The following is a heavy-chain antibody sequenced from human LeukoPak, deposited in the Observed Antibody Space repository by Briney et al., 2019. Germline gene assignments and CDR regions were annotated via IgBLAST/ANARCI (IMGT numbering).Heavy chain of an antibody. Sequence: PSETLSLPCAVYGESFSGYYWSWIRQPPGKGLEWIGEINHSGSTNYNPSLKSRVTISVDTSKNQFSLKLSSVTAADTAVYYCARGFGIAARSFDYWGQGTLVTVSS. CDR1: GESFSGYY. V-gene: IGHV4-34*01. D-gene: IGHD6-6*01. CDR2: INHSGST. J-gene: IGHJ4*02. CDR3: ARGFGIAARSFDY.